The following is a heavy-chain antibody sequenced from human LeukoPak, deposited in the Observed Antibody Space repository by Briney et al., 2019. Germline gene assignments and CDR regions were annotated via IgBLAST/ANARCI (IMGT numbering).Heavy chain of an antibody. D-gene: IGHD5-24*01. J-gene: IGHJ4*02. CDR2: IYFSGTT. Sequence: SETLSLTCTVSGGSISSGDFYWSWVRQPPGKALEWIGYIYFSGTTYYNPSLKSRITLSVDTSKNRFSLKLSSVTAADTAMYYCARNTGWLQPFDYWGQGTLVTVSS. CDR1: GGSISSGDFY. CDR3: ARNTGWLQPFDY. V-gene: IGHV4-30-4*01.